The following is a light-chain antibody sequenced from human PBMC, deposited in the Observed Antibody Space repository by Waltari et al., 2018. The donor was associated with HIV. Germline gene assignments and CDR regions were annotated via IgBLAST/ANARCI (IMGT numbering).Light chain of an antibody. V-gene: IGLV1-47*01. CDR1: SSNIGIND. J-gene: IGLJ3*02. CDR3: AAWNGRLRWGV. Sequence: QSVLTQPPSASGTPGQRVTISCSGSSSNIGINDVSWYQHRPGTAPKLLLFTNNQWRSWVPNRCFPSRPGPSASRAISALQSDVEADSYCAAWNGRLRWGVFGGGTKLT. CDR2: TNN.